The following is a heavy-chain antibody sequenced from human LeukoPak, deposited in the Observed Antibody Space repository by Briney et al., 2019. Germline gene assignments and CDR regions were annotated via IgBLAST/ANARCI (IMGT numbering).Heavy chain of an antibody. CDR3: ARGIWYYGSGSYLDY. J-gene: IGHJ4*02. Sequence: SQTLSLTCTVSGSSISSGSYYWSWIRQHPGEGLEWIGHIYYSGSTYYNPSLKNRVIISVDTSKKQFSLNLSSVTAADTAVYYCARGIWYYGSGSYLDYWGQGTLVTVSS. CDR2: IYYSGST. D-gene: IGHD3-10*01. V-gene: IGHV4-31*03. CDR1: GSSISSGSYY.